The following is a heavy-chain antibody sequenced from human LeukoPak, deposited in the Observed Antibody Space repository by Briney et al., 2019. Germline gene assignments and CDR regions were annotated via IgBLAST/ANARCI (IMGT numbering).Heavy chain of an antibody. V-gene: IGHV1-8*03. CDR1: GYTFTSYD. J-gene: IGHJ4*02. Sequence: GASVKVSCKASGYTFTSYDSNWVRQATGQGLEWMGWMNPNSGNTGYAQKFQGRVTITRNTSISTAYMELSSLRSEDTAVYYCARGRTLRKNSNGGYWGQGTLVTVSS. CDR3: ARGRTLRKNSNGGY. D-gene: IGHD4-11*01. CDR2: MNPNSGNT.